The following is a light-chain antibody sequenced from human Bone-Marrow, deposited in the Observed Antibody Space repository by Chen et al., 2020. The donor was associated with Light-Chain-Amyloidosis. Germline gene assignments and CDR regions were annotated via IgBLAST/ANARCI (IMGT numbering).Light chain of an antibody. CDR3: CSTAGRSTLV. CDR1: SGDVGGYDV. Sequence: QSALTQPRSVSGSPGQSVTISCTGTSGDVGGYDVVAWYQQYPVKAPKLIIYDVSKRPSGVPDRFSGSKSGNTASLTISGLQAADEADYYCCSTAGRSTLVFGGGTTLTVL. J-gene: IGLJ2*01. CDR2: DVS. V-gene: IGLV2-11*02.